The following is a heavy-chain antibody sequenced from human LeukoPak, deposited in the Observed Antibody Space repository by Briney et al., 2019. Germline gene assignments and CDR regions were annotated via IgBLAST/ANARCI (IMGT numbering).Heavy chain of an antibody. J-gene: IGHJ4*02. CDR2: ISYHGKNK. CDR3: ARADEASYHNFDY. Sequence: GGSLRLSCAASGVTFSSYAMHWVRQAPGKGLEWVAVISYHGKNKNYADSVKGRLTISRDNSKNTLYLQMNSLRAEDTTVYYCARADEASYHNFDYWGQGILVTVSS. D-gene: IGHD1-26*01. CDR1: GVTFSSYA. V-gene: IGHV3-30*04.